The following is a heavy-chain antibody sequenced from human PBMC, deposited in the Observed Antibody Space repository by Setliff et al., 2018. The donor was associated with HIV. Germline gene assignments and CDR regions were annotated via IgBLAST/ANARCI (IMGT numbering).Heavy chain of an antibody. CDR1: GGTFSSYA. V-gene: IGHV1-69-2*01. CDR2: VDPEDGET. Sequence: ASVKVSCKASGGTFSSYAISWVRQAPGQGLEWMGRVDPEDGETIYAEKFQGRVTITADTSTDTAYMELSSLRSEDTAVYYCARARSGPAGSDAFDIWGQGTMVTVSS. D-gene: IGHD2-15*01. J-gene: IGHJ3*02. CDR3: ARARSGPAGSDAFDI.